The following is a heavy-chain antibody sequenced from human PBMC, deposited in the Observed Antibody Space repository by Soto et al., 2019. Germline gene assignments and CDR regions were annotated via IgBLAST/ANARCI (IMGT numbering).Heavy chain of an antibody. V-gene: IGHV4-34*01. CDR3: AVRYHYGDYEVGLQH. Sequence: SETLSLTCAVYGGSFSGYYWSWIRQPPGKGLEWIGEINHSGSTNYNPSLKSRVTISVDTSKNQFSLKLSSVTAADTALYYCAVRYHYGDYEVGLQHWGQGTLVTVSS. CDR2: INHSGST. CDR1: GGSFSGYY. J-gene: IGHJ1*01. D-gene: IGHD4-17*01.